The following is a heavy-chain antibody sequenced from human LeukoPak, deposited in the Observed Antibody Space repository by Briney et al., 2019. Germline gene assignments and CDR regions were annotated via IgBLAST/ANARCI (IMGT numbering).Heavy chain of an antibody. Sequence: GASLKISCKGSGYSFNTYWIGWVRQMPGKGLEWMGIIYPGDSDTRYSPSFQGQVTISVDKSISTAYLQWSSLKASDTAMYYCARVLGYCNGGTCYPGAYWGQGTLVTVSS. J-gene: IGHJ4*02. V-gene: IGHV5-51*01. D-gene: IGHD2-15*01. CDR3: ARVLGYCNGGTCYPGAY. CDR2: IYPGDSDT. CDR1: GYSFNTYW.